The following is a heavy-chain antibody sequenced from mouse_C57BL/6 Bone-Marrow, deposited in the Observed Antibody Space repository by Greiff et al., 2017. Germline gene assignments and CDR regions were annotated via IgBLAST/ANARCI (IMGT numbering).Heavy chain of an antibody. V-gene: IGHV1-50*01. CDR3: AREGLLRYGYFDV. D-gene: IGHD1-1*01. Sequence: VQLQQSGAELVKPGASVKLSCKASGYTFTSYWMQWVKQRPGQGLEWIGEIDPSDSYTNYNQKFKGKATLTVDTSSSTAYMQLSSLTSEDSAVYYCAREGLLRYGYFDVWGKGTTVTVSS. CDR2: IDPSDSYT. CDR1: GYTFTSYW. J-gene: IGHJ1*03.